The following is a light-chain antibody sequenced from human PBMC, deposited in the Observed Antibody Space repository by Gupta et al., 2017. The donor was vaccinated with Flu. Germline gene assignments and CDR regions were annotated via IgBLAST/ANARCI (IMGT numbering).Light chain of an antibody. CDR1: QGVSNY. J-gene: IGKJ2*01. CDR2: AAS. Sequence: IPLTQSPSSLSALVGAGVTITCRASQGVSNYLAWYQQKPGKVPKLLMYAASTLQSGVPSRFSGSGSGTXFTLNIXRMKPEDVGTYYCKKCKRDSSTFGXGTKVDIK. V-gene: IGKV1-27*01. CDR3: KKCKRDSST.